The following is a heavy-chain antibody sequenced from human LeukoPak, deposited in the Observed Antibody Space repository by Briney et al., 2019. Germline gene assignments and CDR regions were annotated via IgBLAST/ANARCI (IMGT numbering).Heavy chain of an antibody. CDR3: ARKWLAYYYMDV. D-gene: IGHD6-19*01. CDR1: AYTFTSYD. V-gene: IGHV1-8*01. CDR2: MNPNSGNT. Sequence: ASVKVSCKASAYTFTSYDINWVRQATGQGLEWMGWMNPNSGNTGYAQKFQGTVTMTRNTSISTAYMELRSLRSDDTAVYYCARKWLAYYYMDVWGKGTTVTISS. J-gene: IGHJ6*03.